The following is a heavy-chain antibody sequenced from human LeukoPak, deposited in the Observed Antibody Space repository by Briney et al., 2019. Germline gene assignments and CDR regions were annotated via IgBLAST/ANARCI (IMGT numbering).Heavy chain of an antibody. Sequence: SETLSLTCTVSGDSISSSSYYWGWIRQPPGKGLEWIGSIYYSGSTYYNPSLKSRVTISVDTSKNQFSLKLSSVTAADTAVYYCARVPEGVGATVHWFDPWGQGTLVTVSS. D-gene: IGHD1-26*01. CDR2: IYYSGST. V-gene: IGHV4-39*07. CDR3: ARVPEGVGATVHWFDP. CDR1: GDSISSSSYY. J-gene: IGHJ5*02.